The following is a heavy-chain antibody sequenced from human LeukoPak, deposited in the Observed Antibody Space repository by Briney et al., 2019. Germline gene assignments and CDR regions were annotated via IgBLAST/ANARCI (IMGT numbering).Heavy chain of an antibody. V-gene: IGHV3-7*03. D-gene: IGHD6-19*01. CDR3: ARDHALIAVAGTSYYFDY. J-gene: IGHJ4*02. CDR2: IKQDGSEK. CDR1: GFTFSSYW. Sequence: GGSLRLSCAASGFTFSSYWMSWVRQAPGKGLEWVANIKQDGSEKYYVDSVKGRFTISRDNAKNSLYLQMNSLRAEDTAVYHCARDHALIAVAGTSYYFDYWGQGTLVTVSS.